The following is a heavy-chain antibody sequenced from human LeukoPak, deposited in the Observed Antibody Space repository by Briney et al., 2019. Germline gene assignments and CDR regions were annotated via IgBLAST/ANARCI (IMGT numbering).Heavy chain of an antibody. Sequence: GGSLRLSCAASGFTFSDYYMSWFRQAPGKGLEWVGFIRSKAYGGTTEYAASVKGRFTISRDDSKSIAYLQMNSLKTEDTAVYYCTREMDYFDNTGYYNYSDYWGQGTLVTVSS. CDR1: GFTFSDYY. D-gene: IGHD3-22*01. J-gene: IGHJ4*02. CDR2: IRSKAYGGTT. CDR3: TREMDYFDNTGYYNYSDY. V-gene: IGHV3-49*03.